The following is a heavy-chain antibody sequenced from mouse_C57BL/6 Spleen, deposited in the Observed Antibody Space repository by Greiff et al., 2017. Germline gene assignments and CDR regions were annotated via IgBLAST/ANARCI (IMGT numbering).Heavy chain of an antibody. CDR2: IDPANGNT. D-gene: IGHD2-2*01. CDR1: GFNIKNTY. CDR3: SSIGYEDYYAMDY. J-gene: IGHJ4*01. Sequence: VQLQQSVAELVRPGASVKLSCTASGFNIKNTYMHWVKQRPEQGLEWIGRIDPANGNTKYAPKFQGKATITADTSSNTAYLQLSSLTSEDTAIEYCSSIGYEDYYAMDYWGQGTSVTVSS. V-gene: IGHV14-3*01.